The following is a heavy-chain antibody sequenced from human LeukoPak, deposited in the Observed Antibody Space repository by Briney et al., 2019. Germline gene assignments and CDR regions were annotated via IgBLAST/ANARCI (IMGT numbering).Heavy chain of an antibody. CDR3: AKEGRYVWGSYRPIDY. CDR2: IRYDGSNK. D-gene: IGHD3-16*02. V-gene: IGHV3-30*02. J-gene: IGHJ4*02. Sequence: GGSLRLSCAASGFTFSSYGMHWVRQAPGKGLEWVAFIRYDGSNKYYADSVKGRFTISRDNSKNTLYLQMNSLRAEDTAVYYCAKEGRYVWGSYRPIDYWGQGTLVTVSS. CDR1: GFTFSSYG.